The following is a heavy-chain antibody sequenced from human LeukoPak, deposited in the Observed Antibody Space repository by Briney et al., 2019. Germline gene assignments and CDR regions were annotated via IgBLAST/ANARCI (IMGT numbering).Heavy chain of an antibody. D-gene: IGHD6-19*01. Sequence: ASVKVSCKASGYTFTGYAMNWVRQAPGQGLEWMGWINTNTGNPTYAQGFTGRFVFSLDTSVSTAYLQISSLKAEDTAVYYCARPGSGYSSGWWYYYYGMDVWGQGTTVTVSS. J-gene: IGHJ6*02. V-gene: IGHV7-4-1*02. CDR3: ARPGSGYSSGWWYYYYGMDV. CDR1: GYTFTGYA. CDR2: INTNTGNP.